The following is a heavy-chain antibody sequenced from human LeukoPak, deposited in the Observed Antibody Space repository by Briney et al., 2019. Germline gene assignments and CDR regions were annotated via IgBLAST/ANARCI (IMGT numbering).Heavy chain of an antibody. V-gene: IGHV5-10-1*01. Sequence: GESLKISCKGSGYSFTSYWISWVRQMPGQGLEWMGRIDPSDSYTNYSPSFQGHVTISADKSLTTAYLQWGSLKASDTAMYYCARQVDSSPDYWGQGTLVTVSS. D-gene: IGHD2-2*01. CDR1: GYSFTSYW. CDR2: IDPSDSYT. CDR3: ARQVDSSPDY. J-gene: IGHJ4*02.